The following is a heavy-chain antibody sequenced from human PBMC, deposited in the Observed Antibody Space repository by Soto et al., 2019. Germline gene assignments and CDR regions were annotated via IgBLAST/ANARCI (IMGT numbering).Heavy chain of an antibody. D-gene: IGHD3-3*01. V-gene: IGHV4-4*02. Sequence: SETLSLTCVVSDGSISSYDWWTWVRQPPGKGLEWIGKMYHSGGADYSPSLKSRVTISADSSKNHFSLRLTGVTAADTAVYYCATGNVDSMLEYWGQGTKVTVSS. J-gene: IGHJ4*02. CDR2: MYHSGGA. CDR1: DGSISSYDW. CDR3: ATGNVDSMLEY.